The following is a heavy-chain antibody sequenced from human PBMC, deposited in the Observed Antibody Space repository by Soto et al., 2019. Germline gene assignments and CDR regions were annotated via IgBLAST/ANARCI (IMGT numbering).Heavy chain of an antibody. D-gene: IGHD3-22*01. V-gene: IGHV3-21*01. CDR2: IGSRTSDI. Sequence: GESLKISCAASGFTLSRHTMNWVRQAPGKGLEWVSFIGSRTSDIYYADSVKGRFTISRDNAKNSLYLDLTRLRAEDTAVYFCVRDYYDTSGYPNTFDMWGQGTMVTVSS. CDR1: GFTLSRHT. J-gene: IGHJ3*02. CDR3: VRDYYDTSGYPNTFDM.